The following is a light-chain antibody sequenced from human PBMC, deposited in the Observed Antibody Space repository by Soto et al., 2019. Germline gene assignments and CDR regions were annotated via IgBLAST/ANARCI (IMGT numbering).Light chain of an antibody. Sequence: ETVLTQSPGTLSLSPGERATLSCRASQSITSSSLAWYQHKPGQAPSLLIYAASSRATGIPDRFSGSGSGTDFTLTISRLEPEDFAVYYCQQYGTSPRTFGQGTKVDIK. CDR2: AAS. V-gene: IGKV3-20*01. CDR3: QQYGTSPRT. CDR1: QSITSSS. J-gene: IGKJ1*01.